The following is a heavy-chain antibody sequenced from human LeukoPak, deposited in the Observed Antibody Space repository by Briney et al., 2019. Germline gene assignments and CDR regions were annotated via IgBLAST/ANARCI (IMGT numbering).Heavy chain of an antibody. D-gene: IGHD3-10*01. CDR3: AKDTSGSGSSYLDY. Sequence: GGSLRLFCVANGLTFSSHVMYWVRQAPGKGLEWVAAISDDGSNKYYADSVKGRTTISRDNSKNKLYLQMNSLRAEDTAVYYCAKDTSGSGSSYLDYWGQGTLVTVSS. J-gene: IGHJ4*02. CDR2: ISDDGSNK. CDR1: GLTFSSHV. V-gene: IGHV3-30*18.